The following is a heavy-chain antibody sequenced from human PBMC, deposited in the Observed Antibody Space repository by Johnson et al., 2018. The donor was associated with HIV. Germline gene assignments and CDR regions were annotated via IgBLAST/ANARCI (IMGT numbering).Heavy chain of an antibody. CDR1: GFTFDDYA. J-gene: IGHJ3*01. V-gene: IGHV3-23*04. D-gene: IGHD6-19*01. CDR2: ISGSTGRT. CDR3: AKRGSGWPSDAFDV. Sequence: VQLVESGGGLVQPGRSLRLSCAASGFTFDDYAMHWVRQAPGKGLEWVSLISGSTGRTNYADSVKGRFTISRDNSKNTLYLQMNSLRAEDTAVYYCAKRGSGWPSDAFDVWGQGTMVIVSS.